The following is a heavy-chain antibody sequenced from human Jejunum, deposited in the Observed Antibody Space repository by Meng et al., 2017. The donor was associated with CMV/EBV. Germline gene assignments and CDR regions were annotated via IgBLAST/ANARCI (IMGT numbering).Heavy chain of an antibody. Sequence: SGFTFSSYAMHWVRQAAGKGLEWVAVIPFDGNNEHYADSVKGRFTISRDNSKNTLYLQVNSLRPEDTGVYYCARGTGSGSWLIDSWGQGTLVTVSS. V-gene: IGHV3-30*04. CDR3: ARGTGSGSWLIDS. D-gene: IGHD6-13*01. CDR1: GFTFSSYA. J-gene: IGHJ4*02. CDR2: IPFDGNNE.